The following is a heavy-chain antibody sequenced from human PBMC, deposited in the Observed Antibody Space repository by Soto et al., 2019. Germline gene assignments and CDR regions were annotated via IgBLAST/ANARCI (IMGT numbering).Heavy chain of an antibody. CDR3: AREGSGSFYVDY. D-gene: IGHD1-26*01. V-gene: IGHV4-4*07. CDR2: VYTSGTT. Sequence: QVQLQESGPGLVKPSETLSLTCTVSGDSINSYWWSWIRQSAGKGLEWIGRVYTSGTTNYNPSLKSRVAMSADTSRDQFSLKLSSVTAADAAIYYCAREGSGSFYVDYWGQGTLVTVCS. J-gene: IGHJ4*02. CDR1: GDSINSYW.